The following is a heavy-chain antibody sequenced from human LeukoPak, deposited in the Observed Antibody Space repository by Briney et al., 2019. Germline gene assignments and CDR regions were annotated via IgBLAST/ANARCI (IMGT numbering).Heavy chain of an antibody. V-gene: IGHV1-24*01. J-gene: IGHJ4*02. Sequence: ASVKVSCKVSGYTLTELSMHWVRQAPGKGLEWMGGFDPEDGETIYAQKFQGRVTMTEDTSTDTAYMELSSLRSEDTAVYYCATIRITIFGVVSYFDYWGQGTLVTVSS. CDR1: GYTLTELS. CDR2: FDPEDGET. D-gene: IGHD3-3*01. CDR3: ATIRITIFGVVSYFDY.